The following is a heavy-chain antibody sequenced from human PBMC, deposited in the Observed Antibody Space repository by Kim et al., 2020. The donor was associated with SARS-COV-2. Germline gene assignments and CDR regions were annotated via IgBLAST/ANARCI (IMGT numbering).Heavy chain of an antibody. CDR2: INRSGGGT. D-gene: IGHD2-15*01. CDR1: GFTFTFYS. J-gene: IGHJ4*02. CDR3: SKEGGH. Sequence: ASVKVSCKASGFTFTFYSMHWVRQAPGQGLEGMGMINRSGGGTNYAQKFQGRVTMTGDPSTNTVHLELSSLRSDDTAVYFFSKEGGHWGQGTLVTVSS. V-gene: IGHV1-46*01.